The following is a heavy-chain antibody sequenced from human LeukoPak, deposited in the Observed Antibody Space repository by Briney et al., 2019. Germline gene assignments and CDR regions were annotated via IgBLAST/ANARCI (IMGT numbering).Heavy chain of an antibody. CDR2: IYYSGST. CDR1: GGSISSGDYY. D-gene: IGHD3-10*01. J-gene: IGHJ4*02. Sequence: SSETLSLTCTVSGGSISSGDYYWSWIRQPPGKGLEWIGYIYYSGSTYHNPSLKSRVTISVDTSKNQFSLKLSSVTAADTAVYYCARDLYGSGSYQYYFDYWGQGTLVTVSS. V-gene: IGHV4-30-4*01. CDR3: ARDLYGSGSYQYYFDY.